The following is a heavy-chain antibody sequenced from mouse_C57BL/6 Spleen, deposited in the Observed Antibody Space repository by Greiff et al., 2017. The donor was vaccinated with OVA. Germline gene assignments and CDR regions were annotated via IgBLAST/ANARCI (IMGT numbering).Heavy chain of an antibody. Sequence: QVQLQQSGAELVRPGASVTLSCKASGYTFTDYEMHWVKQTPVHGLEWIGAIDPETGGTAYNQKFKGKAILTADKSSSTAYMELRSLTSEDSAVYYCTRFGNHWYFDVWGTGTTVTVSS. V-gene: IGHV1-15*01. CDR2: IDPETGGT. D-gene: IGHD2-1*01. CDR1: GYTFTDYE. J-gene: IGHJ1*03. CDR3: TRFGNHWYFDV.